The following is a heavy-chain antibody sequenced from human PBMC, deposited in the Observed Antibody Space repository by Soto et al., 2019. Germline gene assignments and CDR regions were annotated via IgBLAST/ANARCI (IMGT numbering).Heavy chain of an antibody. CDR1: GFTFSSYG. V-gene: IGHV3-33*01. J-gene: IGHJ4*02. CDR2: IWYDGSNK. Sequence: PGGSLRLSCAASGFTFSSYGMHWVRQAPGKGLEWVAVIWYDGSNKYYADSVKGRFTISRDNSKNTLYLQMNSLRAEDTAVYYCARPHGYYDSSGYYDYWGQGTLVTVSS. CDR3: ARPHGYYDSSGYYDY. D-gene: IGHD3-22*01.